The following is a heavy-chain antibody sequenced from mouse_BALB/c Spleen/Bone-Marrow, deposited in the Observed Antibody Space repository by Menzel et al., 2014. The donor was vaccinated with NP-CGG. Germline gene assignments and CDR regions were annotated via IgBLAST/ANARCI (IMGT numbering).Heavy chain of an antibody. V-gene: IGHV1S81*02. D-gene: IGHD2-12*01. J-gene: IGHJ4*01. CDR1: GYTFTSYY. CDR3: TRSRRAMDH. Sequence: QVQLKESGAELVKPGASVKLSCKASGYTFTSYYMCWVKQGPGQGLEWIGEINPSNGGTNFNEKFKSKATLTVDKSSSTAYMSPSSLTSEDSAVYYCTRSRRAMDHWGQGTSVTVSS. CDR2: INPSNGGT.